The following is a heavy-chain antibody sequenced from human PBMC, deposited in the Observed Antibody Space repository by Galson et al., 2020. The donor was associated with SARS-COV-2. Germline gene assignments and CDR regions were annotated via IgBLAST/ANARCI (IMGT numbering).Heavy chain of an antibody. CDR3: AKNIDDFWSGYYEGGAFDI. V-gene: IGHV3-30*18. D-gene: IGHD3-3*01. CDR1: GFTFSSYG. J-gene: IGHJ3*02. CDR2: ISYDGSNK. Sequence: GGSLRLSCAASGFTFSSYGMHWVRQAPGKGLEWVAVISYDGSNKYYADSVKGRFTISRDNSKNTLYLQMNSLRAEDTAVYYCAKNIDDFWSGYYEGGAFDIWGQGTMVTVSS.